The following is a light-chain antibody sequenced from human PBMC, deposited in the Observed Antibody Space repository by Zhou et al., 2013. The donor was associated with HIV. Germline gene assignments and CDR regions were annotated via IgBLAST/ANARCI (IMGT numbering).Light chain of an antibody. CDR1: QTISSDL. J-gene: IGKJ1*01. V-gene: IGKV3-20*01. CDR3: QQYWT. Sequence: IVLTQSPGTLSLSPGERATLSCRASQTISSDLLSWYQQKPGRAPRLLIYGTSNRVAGIPDRFSGSGSGTDSTLTISKLEPEDFAVYYCQQYWTFGQGTKVEIK. CDR2: GTS.